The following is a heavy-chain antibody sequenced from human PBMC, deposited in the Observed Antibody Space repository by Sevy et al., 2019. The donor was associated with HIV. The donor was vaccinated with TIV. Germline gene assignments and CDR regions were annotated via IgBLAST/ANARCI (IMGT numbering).Heavy chain of an antibody. V-gene: IGHV3-30*18. CDR3: AKDLHYYDSSGYYPIDY. D-gene: IGHD3-22*01. CDR1: GFTFSSYG. Sequence: GGSLRLSCAASGFTFSSYGMHWVRQAPGKGLEWVAVISYDGSNKYYADSVKGRFTISRDNSKKTLYLQMNSMRAEDTAVYYCAKDLHYYDSSGYYPIDYWGQGTLVTVSS. J-gene: IGHJ4*02. CDR2: ISYDGSNK.